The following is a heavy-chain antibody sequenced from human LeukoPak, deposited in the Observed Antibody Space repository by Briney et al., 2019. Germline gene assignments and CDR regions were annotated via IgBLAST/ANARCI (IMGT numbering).Heavy chain of an antibody. CDR2: ISHDGST. CDR1: GGSISSSNW. Sequence: SGTLSLTCVVSGGSISSSNWWSWVRQPPEKGLEWIGEISHDGSTNYNPSLKSRVTISVDKSNNHFFLKLTSVTAADTAMYYCARGDNYVFDVWGRGTLVSVSS. V-gene: IGHV4-4*02. CDR3: ARGDNYVFDV. J-gene: IGHJ2*01. D-gene: IGHD5-24*01.